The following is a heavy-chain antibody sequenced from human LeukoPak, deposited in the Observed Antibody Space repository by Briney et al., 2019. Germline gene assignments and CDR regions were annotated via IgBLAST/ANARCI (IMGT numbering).Heavy chain of an antibody. CDR3: ARRGFPGGMDV. V-gene: IGHV3-13*01. CDR1: GFTFSSYD. J-gene: IGHJ6*02. Sequence: PGGSLRLSCAASGFTFSSYDMHWVRQATGKGLEWVSAIGTAGDTYYPGSVKGRFTISRENAKNSLYLQMNSLRAGDTAVYYRARRGFPGGMDVWGQGTSVTVSS. D-gene: IGHD5-12*01. CDR2: IGTAGDT.